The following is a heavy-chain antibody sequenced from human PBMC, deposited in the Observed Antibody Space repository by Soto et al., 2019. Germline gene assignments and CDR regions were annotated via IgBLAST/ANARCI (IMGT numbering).Heavy chain of an antibody. CDR3: ARHSGYAFWSGYYLGSSYYYYGMDV. V-gene: IGHV4-39*01. J-gene: IGHJ6*02. CDR1: GGSISSSSYY. Sequence: SETLSLTCTVSGGSISSSSYYWGWIRQPPGKGLEWIGSIYYSGSPYYNPSLKSRVTISVDTSKNQFSLKLSSVTAADTAVYYCARHSGYAFWSGYYLGSSYYYYGMDVWGQGTTVT. CDR2: IYYSGSP. D-gene: IGHD3-3*01.